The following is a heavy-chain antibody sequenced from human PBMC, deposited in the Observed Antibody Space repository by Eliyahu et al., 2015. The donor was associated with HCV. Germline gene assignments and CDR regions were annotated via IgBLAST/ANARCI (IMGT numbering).Heavy chain of an antibody. Sequence: QVQLVQSGAEVKKPGSSVKVSCKASGGTFSSYAISWVRQGPWTRAGWVGGVIPIFGSANYAQKFQGRVTITADESTSTAYMELSSLRSEDTAVYYCARDGSGYDSQWYFDYWGQGTLVTVSS. D-gene: IGHD5-12*01. V-gene: IGHV1-69*01. J-gene: IGHJ4*02. CDR2: VIPIFGSA. CDR1: GGTFSSYA. CDR3: ARDGSGYDSQWYFDY.